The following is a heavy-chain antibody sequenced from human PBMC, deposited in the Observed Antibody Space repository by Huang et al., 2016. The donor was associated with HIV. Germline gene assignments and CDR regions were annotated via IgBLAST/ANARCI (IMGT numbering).Heavy chain of an antibody. D-gene: IGHD6-13*01. CDR3: ARSMNSGRGAFDI. CDR1: GYSFGSYW. V-gene: IGHV5-51*03. J-gene: IGHJ3*02. CDR2: IYPGDSDT. Sequence: EVQLVQSGAEVKKPGESLKISFQGSGYSFGSYWIGWVRQMPGKGLEWMGIIYPGDSDTRYSPSCQGQVTISADKSISTAYLQWSSLKASDTAMYYCARSMNSGRGAFDIWGQGTMVTVSS.